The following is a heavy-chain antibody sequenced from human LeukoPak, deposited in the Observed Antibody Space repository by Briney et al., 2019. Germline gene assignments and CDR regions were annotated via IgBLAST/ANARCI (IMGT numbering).Heavy chain of an antibody. D-gene: IGHD3-22*01. CDR1: GFTFSSYE. CDR3: ATTPLSPYDSSGYGDY. V-gene: IGHV3-48*03. CDR2: ISSSGSTI. Sequence: GGSLRLSCAASGFTFSSYEMNWVRQAPGKGLEWVSYISSSGSTIYYADSVKGRFTISRDNANNSLYLQINSLRAEDTAVYYCATTPLSPYDSSGYGDYWGQGTLVTVSS. J-gene: IGHJ4*02.